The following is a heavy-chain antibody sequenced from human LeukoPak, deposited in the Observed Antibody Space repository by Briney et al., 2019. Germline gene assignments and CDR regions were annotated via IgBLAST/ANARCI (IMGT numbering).Heavy chain of an antibody. CDR2: IKSKTDGGTT. V-gene: IGHV3-15*01. CDR3: TTDHPYYDYVWGSYRLDY. Sequence: PGGSLRLSCAASGFTFSSYGMHWVRQAPGKGLEWVGRIKSKTDGGTTDYAAPVKGRFTISRDDSKNTLYLQMNSLKTEDTAVYYCTTDHPYYDYVWGSYRLDYWGQGTLVTVSS. CDR1: GFTFSSYG. D-gene: IGHD3-16*02. J-gene: IGHJ4*02.